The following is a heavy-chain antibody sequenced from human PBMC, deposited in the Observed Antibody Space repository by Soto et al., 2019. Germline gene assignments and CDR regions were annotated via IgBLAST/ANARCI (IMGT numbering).Heavy chain of an antibody. Sequence: QVQLVQSGAEVKKPGSSVKVSCRASGGTFSSYAISWVRQAPGQGLEWMGGIIPIFGTANYAQRFRGRVTISADESTGTAYMELTSLRSEDTAMYYCASPDPHFDTSHRGFGPMDVWGQGTAVTVSS. CDR3: ASPDPHFDTSHRGFGPMDV. D-gene: IGHD3-22*01. V-gene: IGHV1-69*01. J-gene: IGHJ6*02. CDR2: IIPIFGTA. CDR1: GGTFSSYA.